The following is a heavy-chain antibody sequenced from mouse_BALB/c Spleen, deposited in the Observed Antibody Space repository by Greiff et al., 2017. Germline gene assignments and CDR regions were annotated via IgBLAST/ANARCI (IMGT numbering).Heavy chain of an antibody. CDR3: ARKAYYEGDYAMDY. Sequence: VQVVESGPGLVAPSQSLSITCTVSGFSLSRYSVHWVRQPPGKGLEWLGMIWGGGSTDYNSALKSRLSISKDNSKSQVFLKMNSLQTDDTAMYYCARKAYYEGDYAMDYWGQGTSVTVSS. J-gene: IGHJ4*01. CDR2: IWGGGST. CDR1: GFSLSRYS. V-gene: IGHV2-6-4*01. D-gene: IGHD2-10*01.